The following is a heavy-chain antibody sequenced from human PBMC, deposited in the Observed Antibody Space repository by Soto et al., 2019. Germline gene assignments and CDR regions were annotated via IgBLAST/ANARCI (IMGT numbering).Heavy chain of an antibody. CDR2: IYYSGST. CDR1: GGSISSGGYY. CDR3: ARRGSRYCSGGSCEDWFDP. Sequence: PSETLSLTCTVSGGSISSGGYYWSWIRQHPGKGLEWIGYIYYSGSTYYNPSLKSRVTISVDTSKNQFSLKLSSVTAADTAVYYCARRGSRYCSGGSCEDWFDPWGQGTLVTVS. D-gene: IGHD2-15*01. J-gene: IGHJ5*02. V-gene: IGHV4-31*03.